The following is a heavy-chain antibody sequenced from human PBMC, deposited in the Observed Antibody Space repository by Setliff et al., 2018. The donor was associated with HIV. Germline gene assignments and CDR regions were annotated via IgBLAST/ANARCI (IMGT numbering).Heavy chain of an antibody. CDR1: GGSISSHY. V-gene: IGHV4-59*11. CDR2: IYHSGST. CDR3: AREGRHYCSAWTFDY. Sequence: SETLSLTCTVSGGSISSHYWSWIRQPPGKGLEWIGYIYHSGSTNYNPSLKSRVTISVDTSKNQFFLKLSSVTAADTAVYYCAREGRHYCSAWTFDYWGQGTLVTVS. D-gene: IGHD2-15*01. J-gene: IGHJ4*02.